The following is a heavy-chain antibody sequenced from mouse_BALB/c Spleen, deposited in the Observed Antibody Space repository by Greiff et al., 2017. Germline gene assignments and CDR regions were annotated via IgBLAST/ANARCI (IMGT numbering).Heavy chain of an antibody. Sequence: VQGVESGPGLVQPSQSLSITCTVSGFSLNRYGVHWVRQSPGKGLEWLGVIWSGGSTDYNAAFISRLSLSKDNSKSQVFFKMNSLQANDTAIYYCARNPYDYDCFDYWGQGTTLTVSS. J-gene: IGHJ2*01. V-gene: IGHV2-2*02. D-gene: IGHD2-4*01. CDR3: ARNPYDYDCFDY. CDR1: GFSLNRYG. CDR2: IWSGGST.